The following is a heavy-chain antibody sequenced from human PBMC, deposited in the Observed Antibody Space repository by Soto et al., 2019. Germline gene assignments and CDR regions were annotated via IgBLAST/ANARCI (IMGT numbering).Heavy chain of an antibody. CDR3: ARGTAGRIVAAGTDYYYYGMDV. D-gene: IGHD6-13*01. CDR2: INHSGST. J-gene: IGHJ6*02. CDR1: GGSFSGYY. Sequence: PSETLSLTCAVYGGSFSGYYWSWIRQPPGKGLEWIGEINHSGSTNYNPSLKSRVTISVDTSKNQFSLKLSSVTAADTAVYYCARGTAGRIVAAGTDYYYYGMDVWGQGTTVTVSS. V-gene: IGHV4-34*01.